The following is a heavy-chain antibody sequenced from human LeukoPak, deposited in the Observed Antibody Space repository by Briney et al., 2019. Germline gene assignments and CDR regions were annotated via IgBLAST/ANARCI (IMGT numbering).Heavy chain of an antibody. J-gene: IGHJ4*02. D-gene: IGHD6-19*01. CDR3: ARPDLSSDSSGWYGFDY. V-gene: IGHV5-51*01. CDR2: IYPGDSDT. Sequence: GESLKISCKGSGYSFTSYWIGWVRQMPGKGLKWMGIIYPGDSDTRYSPSFQGQVTISADKSISTAYLQWSSLKASDTAMYYCARPDLSSDSSGWYGFDYWGQGTLVTVSS. CDR1: GYSFTSYW.